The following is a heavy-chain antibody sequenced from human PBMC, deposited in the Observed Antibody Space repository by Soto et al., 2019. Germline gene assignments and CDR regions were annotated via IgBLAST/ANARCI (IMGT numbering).Heavy chain of an antibody. CDR3: ARSPPDYSNYIRWFDP. V-gene: IGHV4-31*03. D-gene: IGHD4-4*01. CDR1: GCSISSGGYY. Sequence: SETLSLTCTFSGCSISSGGYYWSWIRQHPGKGLEWIGHIYYSGSTYYNPSLKSRVTISVDTSKTQFSLKLSSVTAADTAVYYCARSPPDYSNYIRWFDPWGQGTLVTVSS. CDR2: IYYSGST. J-gene: IGHJ5*02.